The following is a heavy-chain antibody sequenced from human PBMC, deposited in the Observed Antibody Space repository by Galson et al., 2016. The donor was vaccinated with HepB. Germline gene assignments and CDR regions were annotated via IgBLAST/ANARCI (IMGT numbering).Heavy chain of an antibody. CDR2: ISYDGKNK. CDR3: AKDYWMTRVTWGPDY. CDR1: GFTFSRFG. J-gene: IGHJ4*02. D-gene: IGHD4-17*01. V-gene: IGHV3-30*18. Sequence: SLRLSCAASGFTFSRFGMHWVRQAPGKGLEWVAVISYDGKNKYYGDSVKGRFTISRDDSQNTVYLQMNSLSAEDTGFYYRAKDYWMTRVTWGPDYWGQGTLVTVSS.